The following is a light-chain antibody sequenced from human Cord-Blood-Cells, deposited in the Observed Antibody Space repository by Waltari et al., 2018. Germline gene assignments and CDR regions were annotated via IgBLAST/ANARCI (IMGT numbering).Light chain of an antibody. J-gene: IGLJ2*01. CDR2: KDS. CDR3: QSADSSGTYPVDVV. Sequence: SYELTQPPSVSVSPGQTARITCSGDALPKQYAYWYQQKPGQAPMLVIYKDSERPSGIPERFSGSSSGTTDTLTISGVQAEDEADYYCQSADSSGTYPVDVVFGGGTKLTVL. CDR1: ALPKQY. V-gene: IGLV3-25*03.